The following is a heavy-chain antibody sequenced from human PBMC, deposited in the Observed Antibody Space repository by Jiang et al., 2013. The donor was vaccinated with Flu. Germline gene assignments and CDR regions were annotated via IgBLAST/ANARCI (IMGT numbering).Heavy chain of an antibody. CDR2: TYYRSKWYY. Sequence: SQTLSLTCAISVDSVSVDTATWNWIRLSPTRGLEWLGRTYYRSKWYYDYALSVRSRITINPDTSKNQFSLQLNSVTPEDTAVYFCARGHDWGAFDYWGQGTLVTVSS. CDR1: VDSVSVDTAT. CDR3: ARGHDWGAFDY. D-gene: IGHD7-27*01. V-gene: IGHV6-1*01. J-gene: IGHJ4*02.